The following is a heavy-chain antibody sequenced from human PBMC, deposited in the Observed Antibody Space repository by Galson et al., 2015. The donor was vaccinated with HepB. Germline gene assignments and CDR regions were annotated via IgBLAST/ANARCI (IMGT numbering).Heavy chain of an antibody. CDR2: IYDDGST. V-gene: IGHV3-53*01. Sequence: SLRLSCAASGFTVSSNYMSWVRQSPGKGLECVSLIYDDGSTYYEDSVKARFTISRDNSKNTLFLQMNSLRAEDTAVYYCARVSLTVSTYSYYHMDVWGKGTTVTVSS. CDR3: ARVSLTVSTYSYYHMDV. CDR1: GFTVSSNY. D-gene: IGHD4-11*01. J-gene: IGHJ6*03.